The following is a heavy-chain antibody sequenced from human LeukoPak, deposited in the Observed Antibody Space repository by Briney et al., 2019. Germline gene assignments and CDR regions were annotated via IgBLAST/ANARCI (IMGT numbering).Heavy chain of an antibody. CDR2: INHSGSA. V-gene: IGHV4-34*01. D-gene: IGHD5-18*01. Sequence: SETLSLTCAVYGGSFSGYYWSWIRRPPGKGLEWIGEINHSGSANYNPSLKSRVTISVDTSKNQFSLKLSSVTAADTAVYYCARKKSYGSNFDYWGQGTLVTVSS. CDR3: ARKKSYGSNFDY. CDR1: GGSFSGYY. J-gene: IGHJ4*02.